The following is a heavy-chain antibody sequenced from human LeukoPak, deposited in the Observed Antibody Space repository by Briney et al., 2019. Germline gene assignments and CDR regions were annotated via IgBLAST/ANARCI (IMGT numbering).Heavy chain of an antibody. V-gene: IGHV3-30*02. CDR2: IRYDGSTK. CDR3: AKDYYDSSGYPWEDAFDI. CDR1: GFTFSSYG. Sequence: GGSLRLSCAVSGFTFSSYGMHWVRQAPGKGLEWVAFIRYDGSTKYYADSVKGRFTISRDNSKNTLYLQMNSLRAEDTVVYYCAKDYYDSSGYPWEDAFDIWGQGTMVTVSS. D-gene: IGHD3-22*01. J-gene: IGHJ3*02.